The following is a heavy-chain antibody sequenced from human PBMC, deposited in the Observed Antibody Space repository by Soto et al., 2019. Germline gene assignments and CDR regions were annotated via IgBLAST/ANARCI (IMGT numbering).Heavy chain of an antibody. J-gene: IGHJ4*02. CDR3: ARVRRIGRSGSPGDS. CDR1: GYAISSGFY. Sequence: PSETMSLPCAVSGYAISSGFYWAWIRQPPGKRLEWLGNIYFTGTTSYTPSLKTRVTMSVDTSKNQFSLRLSSVTAADTAVFYCARVRRIGRSGSPGDSWGQGTQVTDAS. V-gene: IGHV4-38-2*01. CDR2: IYFTGTT. D-gene: IGHD3-10*01.